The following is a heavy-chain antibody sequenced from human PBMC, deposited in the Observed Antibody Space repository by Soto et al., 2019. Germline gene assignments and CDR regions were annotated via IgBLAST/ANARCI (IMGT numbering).Heavy chain of an antibody. V-gene: IGHV4-59*01. J-gene: IGHJ5*02. CDR3: ARASYDFWSGYPNWFDP. D-gene: IGHD3-3*01. Sequence: SETLSLTCTVSGGSISSYYWSWIRQPPGKGLEWIGYIYYSGSTNYNPSLKSRVTISVDTSKNQFSLKLSSVTAADTAVYYCARASYDFWSGYPNWFDPWGQGTPVTVSS. CDR1: GGSISSYY. CDR2: IYYSGST.